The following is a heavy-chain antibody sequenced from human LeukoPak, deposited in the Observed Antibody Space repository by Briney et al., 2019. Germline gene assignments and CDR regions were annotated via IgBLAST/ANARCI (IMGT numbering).Heavy chain of an antibody. Sequence: MPSETLSLTCTVSGNSFGDYYWSWIRQPAGKGLEWIGRIYTSGSTTYNPSLKSRVTMSVDTSKSQFSLNLMSVTAADTAVYYCARGVITMVRGVIFVIGHAFDIWGQGTMVTVSS. D-gene: IGHD3-10*01. CDR3: ARGVITMVRGVIFVIGHAFDI. V-gene: IGHV4-4*07. J-gene: IGHJ3*02. CDR1: GNSFGDYY. CDR2: IYTSGST.